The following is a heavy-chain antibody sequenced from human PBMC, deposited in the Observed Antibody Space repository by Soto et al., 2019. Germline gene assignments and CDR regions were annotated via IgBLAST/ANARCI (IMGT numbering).Heavy chain of an antibody. V-gene: IGHV3-30-3*01. CDR1: GFTFSNYI. D-gene: IGHD2-21*01. Sequence: QVQLVESGGGVVQPGGSLRLSCAASGFTFSNYILHWVRQAPGKGLEWVAMILHDGNNKYYADSVKGRFTISRDNSKSTMYLQVDSLRTEDTAVYYCARDDELGGYCDLGYWGQGTLATVSS. CDR2: ILHDGNNK. CDR3: ARDDELGGYCDLGY. J-gene: IGHJ4*02.